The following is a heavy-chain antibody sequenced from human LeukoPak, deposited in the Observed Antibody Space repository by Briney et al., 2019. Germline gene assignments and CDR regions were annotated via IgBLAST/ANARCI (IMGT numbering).Heavy chain of an antibody. Sequence: SETLSLTCTVSGVSISSSTYFWGWIRQPPGKGLGWIGSIYYTGNTYYNPSLKSRVTISIDTSKNQFSLSLTSVTAADTAVYYCARDNGGYYDYWGQGTLVTVSS. CDR1: GVSISSSTYF. CDR2: IYYTGNT. V-gene: IGHV4-39*07. CDR3: ARDNGGYYDY. D-gene: IGHD3-22*01. J-gene: IGHJ4*02.